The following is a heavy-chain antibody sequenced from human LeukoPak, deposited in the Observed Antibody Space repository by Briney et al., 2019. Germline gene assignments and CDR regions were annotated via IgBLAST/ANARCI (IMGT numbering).Heavy chain of an antibody. V-gene: IGHV3-21*01. CDR2: ISSSSSYI. CDR3: ARDRRRGFDY. D-gene: IGHD1-1*01. J-gene: IGHJ4*02. CDR1: GFTFSSYS. Sequence: GGSLSLSCAAPGFTFSSYSMNWVRQAPGKGLEWVSSISSSSSYIYYADSVKGRFTISRDNAKNSLYLQMNSLRAEDTAVYYCARDRRRGFDYWGQGTLVTVSS.